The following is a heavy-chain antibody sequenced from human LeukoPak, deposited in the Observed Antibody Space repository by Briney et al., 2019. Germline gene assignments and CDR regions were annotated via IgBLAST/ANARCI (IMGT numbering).Heavy chain of an antibody. CDR1: GFTFSNAW. J-gene: IGHJ5*02. Sequence: GGSLRLSCAASGFTFSNAWMSRVRQAPGEGLGWVGRIKSKTDGGTTDYAAPAKGRFTISRADSKNTLNFPMNSLKTQETTAFYCTTDLGFIDTWGQGTLVTVSS. CDR3: TTDLGFIDT. V-gene: IGHV3-15*01. D-gene: IGHD2-15*01. CDR2: IKSKTDGGTT.